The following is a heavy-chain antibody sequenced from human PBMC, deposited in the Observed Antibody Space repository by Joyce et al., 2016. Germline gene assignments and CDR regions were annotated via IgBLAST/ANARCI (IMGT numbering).Heavy chain of an antibody. V-gene: IGHV3-30*04. CDR1: GFTFSIYA. CDR3: VREAYDDSSTYYADAFDI. CDR2: ISDDGNNE. J-gene: IGHJ3*02. Sequence: QVQLVESGGGVVQPGRSLRLSCAASGFTFSIYAFHWVRQPPGKGLEWVAVISDDGNNEYYAEFVEGRFTISRDNSKSTLYLQMNSLRAEDTAVYYCVREAYDDSSTYYADAFDIWGQGTLATVSS. D-gene: IGHD3-22*01.